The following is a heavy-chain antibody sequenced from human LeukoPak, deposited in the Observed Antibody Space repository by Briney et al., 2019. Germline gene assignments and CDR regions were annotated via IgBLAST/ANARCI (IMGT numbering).Heavy chain of an antibody. V-gene: IGHV1-2*02. D-gene: IGHD5-12*01. J-gene: IGHJ5*02. CDR3: ARDRGSGYVWNWFDP. Sequence: ASVKVSCKASGYTFTGYYMHWVRQAPGQGLEWMGWINPNSGGTNYAQKFQGRVTMTRDTSISTAYMELSRLRSYDTAVYYCARDRGSGYVWNWFDPWGQGTLVTVSS. CDR1: GYTFTGYY. CDR2: INPNSGGT.